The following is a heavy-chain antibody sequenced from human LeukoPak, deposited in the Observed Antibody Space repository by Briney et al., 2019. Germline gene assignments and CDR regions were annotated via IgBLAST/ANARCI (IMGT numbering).Heavy chain of an antibody. CDR1: GYTFTSYG. D-gene: IGHD3-10*01. CDR3: ARGDFYGSGSYYDGNDAFDI. J-gene: IGHJ3*02. V-gene: IGHV1-18*01. Sequence: ASVKVSCTASGYTFTSYGISWVQQAPGQGLEWMGWISAYNGNTNYAQKLQGRVTMTTDTSTSTAYMELRSLRSDDTAVYYCARGDFYGSGSYYDGNDAFDIWGQGTMVTVSS. CDR2: ISAYNGNT.